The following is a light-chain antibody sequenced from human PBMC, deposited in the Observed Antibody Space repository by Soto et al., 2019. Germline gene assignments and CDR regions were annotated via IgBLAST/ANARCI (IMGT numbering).Light chain of an antibody. CDR3: QQASRFPWT. J-gene: IGKJ1*01. CDR2: SPS. CDR1: QGISTW. Sequence: DIQMTQSPSSVSASVGDRVTITCRASQGISTWLAWYQQKPGKAPKLLVHSPSTLQSGVPSRFSGSGSGTNFTLTITSLQPEDFATFYCQQASRFPWTFGQGTTVENK. V-gene: IGKV1-12*01.